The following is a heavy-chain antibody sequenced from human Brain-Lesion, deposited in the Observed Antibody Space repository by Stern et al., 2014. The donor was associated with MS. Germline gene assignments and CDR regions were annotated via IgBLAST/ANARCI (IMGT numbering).Heavy chain of an antibody. V-gene: IGHV4-61*02. D-gene: IGHD2-2*01. Sequence: QVQLVESGPGLVKPSQTLSLSCTVSGGSISSGGYYWSWIRQPAGKGLEWIGRIFNSGSTRYNTSHKSRVTKPIDTSKNQFPLRLTSITAADTAVYYCARGRVVPGFQYYATDVWGQGTTVIVSS. CDR3: ARGRVVPGFQYYATDV. J-gene: IGHJ6*02. CDR2: IFNSGST. CDR1: GGSISSGGYY.